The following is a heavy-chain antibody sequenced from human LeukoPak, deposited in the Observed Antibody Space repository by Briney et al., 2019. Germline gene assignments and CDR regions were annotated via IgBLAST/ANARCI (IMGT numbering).Heavy chain of an antibody. CDR1: GYTFTSHP. D-gene: IGHD2-15*01. CDR3: ARERVIRGSVDY. CDR2: INTGNGSK. Sequence: GASVKVSCKASGYTFTSHPIHWVGQAPGQRVEWMGWINTGNGSKKYSQNFQNRVTITRDTSANTAYVELSSLTSEDTAVYYCARERVIRGSVDYWGQGTLVTVSS. V-gene: IGHV1-3*04. J-gene: IGHJ4*02.